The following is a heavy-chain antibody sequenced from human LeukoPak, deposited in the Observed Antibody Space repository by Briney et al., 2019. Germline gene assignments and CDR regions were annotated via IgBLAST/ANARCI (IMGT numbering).Heavy chain of an antibody. CDR3: ASSRLGATDLDYYYYYYMDV. CDR2: IYYSGST. D-gene: IGHD1-26*01. CDR1: GGSISSYY. J-gene: IGHJ6*03. Sequence: SETLSLTCTVSGGSISSYYWSWIRQPPGKGLEWIGYIYYSGSTNYNPSLKSRVTISVDTSKNQFSLKLSSVTAADTAVYYCASSRLGATDLDYYYYYYMDVWGKGTTVTVSS. V-gene: IGHV4-59*01.